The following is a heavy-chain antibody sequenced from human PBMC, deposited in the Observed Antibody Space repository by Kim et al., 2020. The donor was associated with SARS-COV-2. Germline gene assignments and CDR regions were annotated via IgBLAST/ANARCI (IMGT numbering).Heavy chain of an antibody. J-gene: IGHJ6*02. V-gene: IGHV4-31*02. D-gene: IGHD3-10*01. CDR3: ERVVTSYYYGMDV. Sequence: NPSLKSRVTLTVDTSKNQFSLKLSAVTAADTAVYYCERVVTSYYYGMDVWGQGTTVTVSS.